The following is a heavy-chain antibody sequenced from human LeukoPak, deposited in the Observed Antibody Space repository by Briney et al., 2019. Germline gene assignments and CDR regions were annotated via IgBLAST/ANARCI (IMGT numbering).Heavy chain of an antibody. J-gene: IGHJ4*02. Sequence: SETLSLTCAVYGGSFSGYYWSWIRQPPGKGLEWIGEINHSGSTNYNPSLKSRVTISVDTSKNQFSLKLSSVTAADTAVYYCAREYCSGGSCYAHFDYWGQGTLVTVPS. V-gene: IGHV4-34*01. CDR3: AREYCSGGSCYAHFDY. D-gene: IGHD2-15*01. CDR2: INHSGST. CDR1: GGSFSGYY.